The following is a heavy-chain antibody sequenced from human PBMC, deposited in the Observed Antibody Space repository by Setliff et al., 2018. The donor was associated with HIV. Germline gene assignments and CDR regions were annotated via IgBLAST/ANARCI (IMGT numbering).Heavy chain of an antibody. D-gene: IGHD6-19*01. CDR2: INYSGST. CDR3: TRQSPVAGSGAFDI. V-gene: IGHV4-39*07. CDR1: GESISSKNYY. Sequence: PSETLSLTCIVSGESISSKNYYWGWIRQPPGKGLEWIGSINYSGSTNYNPSLKRRSTISLETSRNQFSLRVTSVTATDTAVYYCTRQSPVAGSGAFDIWGQGTMVTVSS. J-gene: IGHJ3*02.